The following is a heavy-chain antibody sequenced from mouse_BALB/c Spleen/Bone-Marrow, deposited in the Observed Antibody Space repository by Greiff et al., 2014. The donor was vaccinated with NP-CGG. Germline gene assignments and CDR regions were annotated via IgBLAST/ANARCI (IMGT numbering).Heavy chain of an antibody. Sequence: QVQLKESVAYLARPGASVKMSCKASVYTFTTYTIHWLKQRPGQGLEWIGYINPGSKYTEHNQKFKDKTTLTADKSSTTAYMQQSSLTSEDSAVYYCARKVDGNLRPPFA. J-gene: IGHJ3*01. CDR1: VYTFTTYT. D-gene: IGHD2-1*01. CDR3: ARKVDGNLRPPFA. CDR2: INPGSKYT. V-gene: IGHV1-4*02.